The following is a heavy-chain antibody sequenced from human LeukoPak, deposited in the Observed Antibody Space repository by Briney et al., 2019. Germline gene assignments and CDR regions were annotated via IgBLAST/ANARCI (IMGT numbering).Heavy chain of an antibody. D-gene: IGHD3-10*01. CDR1: GGSISSSTYS. V-gene: IGHV4-39*01. CDR3: ARQLYVSGSYYAPMDV. CDR2: FYYSGST. Sequence: SETLSLTCTVSGGSISSSTYSWGWLRQPPGKGLEWIGSFYYSGSTYDNPSLKSRVTISLDTSKNHFSLRLSSVTAADTAVYFCARQLYVSGSYYAPMDVWGKGTTVMISS. J-gene: IGHJ6*03.